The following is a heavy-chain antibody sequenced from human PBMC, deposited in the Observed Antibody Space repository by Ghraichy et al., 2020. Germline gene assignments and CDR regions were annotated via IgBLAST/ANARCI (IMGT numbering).Heavy chain of an antibody. J-gene: IGHJ5*02. CDR2: IGYEGRNT. Sequence: GGSLRLSCAASGFIFTNHGMHWVRQTPGKGLEWVAVIGYEGRNTNYADSVRGRFTISRDNSNNTLYLQMNSLRAEDSAIYYCVRDRQKDPYNWFDPWGRGTLVTVSS. CDR1: GFIFTNHG. V-gene: IGHV3-33*01. CDR3: VRDRQKDPYNWFDP.